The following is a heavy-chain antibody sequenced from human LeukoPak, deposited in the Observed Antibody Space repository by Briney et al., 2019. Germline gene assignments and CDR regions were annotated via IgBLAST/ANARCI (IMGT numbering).Heavy chain of an antibody. J-gene: IGHJ4*02. CDR2: ISTTGNTK. D-gene: IGHD3-22*01. CDR1: GFTFSNYY. CDR3: AKVMHYYDSSGPVGY. Sequence: PGGSLRLSCAASGFTFSNYYMSWIRQAPGKGLEWFSYISTTGNTKYYADSVKGRFTISRDNAKNSLYLQMNSLRAEDTAVYYCAKVMHYYDSSGPVGYWGQGTLVTVSS. V-gene: IGHV3-11*01.